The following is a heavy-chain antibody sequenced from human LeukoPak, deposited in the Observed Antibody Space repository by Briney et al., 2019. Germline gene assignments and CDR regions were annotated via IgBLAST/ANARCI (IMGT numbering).Heavy chain of an antibody. V-gene: IGHV4-34*01. D-gene: IGHD2-8*01. CDR1: GGSFSGYY. CDR2: INHSGST. CDR3: ARGVLGYCTNGVCRYYYYMDV. Sequence: SETLSLTCAVYGGSFSGYYWSWIRQPPGKGLEWIGEINHSGSTNYNPSLKSRVTISVDTSKNQFSLKLSSVTAADTAVYYCARGVLGYCTNGVCRYYYYMDVWGKGTTVTVSS. J-gene: IGHJ6*03.